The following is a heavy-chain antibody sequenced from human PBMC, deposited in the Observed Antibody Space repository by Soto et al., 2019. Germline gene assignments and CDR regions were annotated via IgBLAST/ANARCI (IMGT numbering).Heavy chain of an antibody. D-gene: IGHD3-9*01. J-gene: IGHJ3*01. CDR1: GGSISSGGYY. CDR3: ARDEXDYDLLTGFYTPAGVDV. V-gene: IGHV4-31*02. Sequence: SETLSLTCTVSGGSISSGGYYWTWIRQHPGQGLEWIGYIHYTGTTFYNSSLKSRVTISVDTSENQFSLKLSSVTAADTAVYFCARDEXDYDLLTGFYTPAGVDVWGQGTMVTVSS. CDR2: IHYTGTT.